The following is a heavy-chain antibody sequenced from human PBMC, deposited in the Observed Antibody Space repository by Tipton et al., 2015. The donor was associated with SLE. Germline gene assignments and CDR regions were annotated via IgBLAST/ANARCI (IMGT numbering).Heavy chain of an antibody. V-gene: IGHV4-59*02. D-gene: IGHD4-17*01. CDR2: VYYSGKT. CDR1: GGSVNTYY. J-gene: IGHJ2*01. CDR3: ARRGGDYLWYFDL. Sequence: TLSLTCTVSGGSVNTYYWSWIRQPPGKGLEWIGSVYYSGKTSYNPSLMSRVIISEDTYTNQFSLILSSVTAADTAVYYCARRGGDYLWYFDLWGRGTLVTVSS.